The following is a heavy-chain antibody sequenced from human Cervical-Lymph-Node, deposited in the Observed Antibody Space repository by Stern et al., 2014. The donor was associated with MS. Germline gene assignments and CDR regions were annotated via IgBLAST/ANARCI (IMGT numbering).Heavy chain of an antibody. CDR1: GFTFSSYA. Sequence: VQLVESGGTLVQPGGSLRLSCVASGFTFSSYAMSWVRQAPGEGLEWFSAITGSGGDTYYADSVKGRFTISRDNSKNTLSLQMSSLRAEDTALYYCAKGSAGSRPYYFDFWGQGTLVTVSS. J-gene: IGHJ4*02. D-gene: IGHD6-13*01. CDR2: ITGSGGDT. CDR3: AKGSAGSRPYYFDF. V-gene: IGHV3-23*04.